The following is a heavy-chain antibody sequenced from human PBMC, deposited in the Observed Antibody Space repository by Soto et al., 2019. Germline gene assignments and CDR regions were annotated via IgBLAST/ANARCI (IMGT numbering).Heavy chain of an antibody. V-gene: IGHV3-49*03. J-gene: IGHJ6*02. D-gene: IGHD6-19*01. Sequence: GGSLRLSCTASGFTFGDYAMSWFRQAPGKGLEWVGFIRSKAYGGTTEYAASVKGRFTISRDDSKSIAYLQMNSLKTEDTAVYYCTRDGGAVAGRDNRHLKRSNYYYYGMDVWGQGTTVTVSS. CDR3: TRDGGAVAGRDNRHLKRSNYYYYGMDV. CDR2: IRSKAYGGTT. CDR1: GFTFGDYA.